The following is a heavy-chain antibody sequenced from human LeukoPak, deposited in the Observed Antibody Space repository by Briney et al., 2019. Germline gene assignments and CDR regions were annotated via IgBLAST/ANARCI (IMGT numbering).Heavy chain of an antibody. J-gene: IGHJ3*02. D-gene: IGHD2-2*01. CDR2: IYYSGNT. Sequence: GSLRLSCAASGFTFSSYAMHWVRQAPGKGLEWVGNIYYSGNTYYNPSLKSRVTISVDRSKNQFSLKLSSVTAADTAVYYCARDLAWVVVPAAYAFDIWGQGTMVTVSS. CDR1: GFTFSSYA. CDR3: ARDLAWVVVPAAYAFDI. V-gene: IGHV4-59*12.